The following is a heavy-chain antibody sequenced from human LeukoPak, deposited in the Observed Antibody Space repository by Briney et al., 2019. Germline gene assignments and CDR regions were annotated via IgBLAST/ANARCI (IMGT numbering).Heavy chain of an antibody. V-gene: IGHV4-34*01. J-gene: IGHJ4*02. D-gene: IGHD3-16*02. CDR2: INHSGST. Sequence: SETLSLTCAVYGGSFSGYYWSWIRQPPGKGLEWIGEINHSGSTNYNPSLKSRVTISVDTSKNQFSLKLSSVTAADTAVYYCARLPPKVTFGGVIGNYFDYWGQGTLVTVSS. CDR1: GGSFSGYY. CDR3: ARLPPKVTFGGVIGNYFDY.